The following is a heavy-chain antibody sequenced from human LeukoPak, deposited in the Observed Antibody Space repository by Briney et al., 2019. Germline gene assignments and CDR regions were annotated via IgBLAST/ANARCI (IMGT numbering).Heavy chain of an antibody. Sequence: GASVKVSCKTSGYTFSSYAIRWVRQAPGQGLEWMGGIIPIFGTANYAQKFQGRVTITADDSPSTAYMELSSLRSEDTVVYYCARDSYDSSGYYIAHYYYGMDGWGQGTTVTVSS. CDR1: GYTFSSYA. J-gene: IGHJ6*02. CDR3: ARDSYDSSGYYIAHYYYGMDG. D-gene: IGHD3-22*01. V-gene: IGHV1-69*13. CDR2: IIPIFGTA.